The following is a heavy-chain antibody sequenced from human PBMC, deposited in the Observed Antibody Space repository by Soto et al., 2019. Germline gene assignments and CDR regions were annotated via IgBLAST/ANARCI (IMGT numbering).Heavy chain of an antibody. CDR1: GGSISSYY. CDR2: IYFRGST. D-gene: IGHD6-13*01. J-gene: IGHJ3*02. Sequence: SAETLSLTCTVSGGSISSYYWSWIRQPPEHVLERTRSIYFRGSTNSNPSLKSRVTISVDTSKNQFSLKLSSVTAADTAVYYCARVIRQPLVNDAFDIWGQGTMVTVSS. V-gene: IGHV4-59*01. CDR3: ARVIRQPLVNDAFDI.